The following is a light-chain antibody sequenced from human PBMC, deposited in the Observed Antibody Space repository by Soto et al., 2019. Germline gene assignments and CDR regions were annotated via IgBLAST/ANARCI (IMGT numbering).Light chain of an antibody. J-gene: IGKJ2*01. Sequence: EVVLTQSPGTLSLSPGERATLSCRASQSVNSGYLAWYQQKLGQAPTLLIYGESSRATGIPDRFSGSGSGTDFTLTISRLEPEDFGVYYCQQHGNLPYTFGQGTKLEIK. CDR3: QQHGNLPYT. V-gene: IGKV3-20*01. CDR1: QSVNSGY. CDR2: GES.